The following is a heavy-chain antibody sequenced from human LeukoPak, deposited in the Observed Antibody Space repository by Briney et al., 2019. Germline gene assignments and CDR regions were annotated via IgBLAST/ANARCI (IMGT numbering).Heavy chain of an antibody. J-gene: IGHJ6*03. CDR1: GFTFSSYS. CDR2: ISSSSYI. V-gene: IGHV3-21*01. Sequence: GGSLRLSCAASGFTFSSYSMNWVRQAPGKGLEWVSSISSSSYIYYADSVKGRFTISRDNAKNSLYLQMNSLRAEDTAVYYCARFAKDYYDTPGGYYMDVWGKGTTVTVSS. D-gene: IGHD3-22*01. CDR3: ARFAKDYYDTPGGYYMDV.